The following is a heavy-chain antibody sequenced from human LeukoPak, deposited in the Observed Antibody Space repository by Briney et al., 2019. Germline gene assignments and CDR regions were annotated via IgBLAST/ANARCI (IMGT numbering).Heavy chain of an antibody. V-gene: IGHV1-69*04. J-gene: IGHJ3*02. Sequence: VASVKVSCKASGGTFSSYAISWVRQAPGQGLEWMGRIIPILGIANYAQKFQGRVTITADKSTSTAYMELSSLRSEDTAVYYCARRFIAVAGVAFDIWGQGTMVTVSS. CDR1: GGTFSSYA. D-gene: IGHD6-19*01. CDR3: ARRFIAVAGVAFDI. CDR2: IIPILGIA.